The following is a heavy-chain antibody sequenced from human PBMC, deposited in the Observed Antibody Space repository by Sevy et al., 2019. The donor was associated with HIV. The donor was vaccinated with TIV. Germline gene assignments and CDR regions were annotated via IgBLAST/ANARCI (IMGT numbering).Heavy chain of an antibody. CDR3: AKDLGYCSSTSCYDYFDY. J-gene: IGHJ4*02. CDR2: ISWNSGSI. V-gene: IGHV3-9*01. CDR1: GFTFDDYA. D-gene: IGHD2-2*01. Sequence: GGSLRLSCAASGFTFDDYAMHWVRQAPGKGLEWVSGISWNSGSIGYADSVKGRFTISRDNAKNSLSLQMNSLRAEDTALYYCAKDLGYCSSTSCYDYFDYWGQGTLVTVSS.